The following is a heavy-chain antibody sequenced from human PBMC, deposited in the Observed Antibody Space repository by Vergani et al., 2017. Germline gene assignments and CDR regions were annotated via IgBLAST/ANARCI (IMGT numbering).Heavy chain of an antibody. Sequence: EVQLVQSGAEVKKPGESLKISCKGSGYSFSDYWIGWVRQMPGKGLEWMAIIYPADSERRYSPSFQGQVTISVDKSISTAYLQWSSLKASDTAMYYCATGYCSSTSCFGWNWFDPWGQGTLVTVSS. CDR1: GYSFSDYW. J-gene: IGHJ5*02. V-gene: IGHV5-51*01. D-gene: IGHD2-2*01. CDR2: IYPADSER. CDR3: ATGYCSSTSCFGWNWFDP.